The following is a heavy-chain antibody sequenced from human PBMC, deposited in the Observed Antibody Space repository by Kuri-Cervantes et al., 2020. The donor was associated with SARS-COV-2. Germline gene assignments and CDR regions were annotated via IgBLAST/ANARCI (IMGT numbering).Heavy chain of an antibody. CDR2: ISYDGSNK. J-gene: IGHJ4*02. CDR1: GFTFSSYA. V-gene: IGHV3-30-3*01. D-gene: IGHD4-17*01. Sequence: GESLKISCAASGFTFSSYAMHWVRQAPGKGLEWVAVISYDGSNKYYADSVKGRFTISRDNSKNTLYLQMNSLRAEDTAIYYCAKDQGSDYGDQLDFWGQGTLVTVSS. CDR3: AKDQGSDYGDQLDF.